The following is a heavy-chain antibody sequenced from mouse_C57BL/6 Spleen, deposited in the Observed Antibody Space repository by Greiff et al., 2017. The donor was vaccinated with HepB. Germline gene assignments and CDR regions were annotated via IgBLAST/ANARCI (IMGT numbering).Heavy chain of an antibody. CDR2: ISDGGSYT. V-gene: IGHV5-4*01. Sequence: EVQVVESGGGLVKPGGSLKLSCAASGFTFSSYAMSWVRQTPEKRLEWVATISDGGSYTYYPDNVKGRFTISRDNAKNNLYLQMSHLKSEDTAMYYCARDHPGSFPFDYWGQGTTLTVSS. CDR1: GFTFSSYA. D-gene: IGHD1-1*01. J-gene: IGHJ2*01. CDR3: ARDHPGSFPFDY.